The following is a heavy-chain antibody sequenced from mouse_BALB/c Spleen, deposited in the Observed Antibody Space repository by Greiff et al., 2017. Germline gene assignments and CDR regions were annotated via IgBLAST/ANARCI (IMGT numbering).Heavy chain of an antibody. V-gene: IGHV14-4*02. D-gene: IGHD2-4*01. CDR1: GFNIKDYY. J-gene: IGHJ4*01. CDR3: TMIPAFHYAMDY. Sequence: EVQLQQSGAELVRSGASVKLSCTASGFNIKDYYMHWVKQRPEQGLEWIGWIDPENGDTEYAPKFQGKATMTADTSSNTAYLQLSSLTSEDTAVYYWTMIPAFHYAMDYWGQGTSVTVSA. CDR2: IDPENGDT.